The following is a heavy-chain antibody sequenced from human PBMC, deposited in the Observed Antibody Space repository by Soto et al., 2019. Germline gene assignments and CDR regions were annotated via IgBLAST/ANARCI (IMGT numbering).Heavy chain of an antibody. V-gene: IGHV4-30-4*01. CDR1: GGSISSGDYY. J-gene: IGHJ3*02. D-gene: IGHD6-13*01. Sequence: SETLSLTCTVSGGSISSGDYYWSWIRQPPGKGLEWIGYIYYSGSTYYNPSLKSRVTISVDTSKDQFSLKLSSVTAADTAVYYCARRGGAALTYAFDIWGQGTMVTVSS. CDR2: IYYSGST. CDR3: ARRGGAALTYAFDI.